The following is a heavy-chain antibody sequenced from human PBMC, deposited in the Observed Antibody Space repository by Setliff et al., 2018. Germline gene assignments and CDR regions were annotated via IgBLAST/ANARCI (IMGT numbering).Heavy chain of an antibody. CDR3: ARGVSSVSWTPRY. D-gene: IGHD6-19*01. V-gene: IGHV4-61*09. CDR1: GDSISSATNY. CDR2: IDPSGNT. Sequence: SETLSLTCTVSGDSISSATNYWSWIRQPAGKGLEWIGHIDPSGNTNYNPSLKSRVTISGDTSKNQFSLKLTSATAADTAVYYCARGVSSVSWTPRYWGRGILVTVSS. J-gene: IGHJ4*02.